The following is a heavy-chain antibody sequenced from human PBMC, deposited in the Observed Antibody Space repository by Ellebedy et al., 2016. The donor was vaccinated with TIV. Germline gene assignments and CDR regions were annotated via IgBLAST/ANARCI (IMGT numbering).Heavy chain of an antibody. CDR1: GYTFTGYY. Sequence: AASVKVSCKASGYTFTGYYMHWVRQAPGQGLEWMGWINPNSGGTNYAQKFQGRVTMTRDTSISTAYMELSRLRSDDTAVYYCARDLGGYNPYWYFDLWGRGTLVTVSS. V-gene: IGHV1-2*02. D-gene: IGHD5-24*01. J-gene: IGHJ2*01. CDR3: ARDLGGYNPYWYFDL. CDR2: INPNSGGT.